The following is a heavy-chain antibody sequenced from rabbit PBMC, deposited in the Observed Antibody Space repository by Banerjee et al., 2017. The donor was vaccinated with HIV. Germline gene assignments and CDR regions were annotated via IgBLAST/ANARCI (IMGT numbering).Heavy chain of an antibody. V-gene: IGHV1S40*01. CDR1: GLDFSSSDW. Sequence: QSLEESGGDLVKPGASLTLTCTASGLDFSSSDWICWVRQAPGKGLEWIAGIYTGSGSTYYASWAKGRFTISKTSSTTVTLQMTSLTAADTATYFCVTELTANDALWGPGTLVTVS. CDR2: IYTGSGST. J-gene: IGHJ4*01. D-gene: IGHD4-1*01. CDR3: VTELTANDAL.